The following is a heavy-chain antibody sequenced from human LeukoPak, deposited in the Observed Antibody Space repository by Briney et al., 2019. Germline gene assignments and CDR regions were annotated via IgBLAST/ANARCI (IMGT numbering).Heavy chain of an antibody. CDR2: IYYSGST. J-gene: IGHJ4*02. Sequence: PSETLSLTCTVSGCSISSHYWSWIRQPPGKGLEWIGYIYYSGSTNYNPSLTRRVTKSVDTSKNQFSLKLSSVTAADTAVYYCARVGRYGYNLEYFDYWGQGTLVTVSS. D-gene: IGHD5-24*01. V-gene: IGHV4-59*11. CDR3: ARVGRYGYNLEYFDY. CDR1: GCSISSHY.